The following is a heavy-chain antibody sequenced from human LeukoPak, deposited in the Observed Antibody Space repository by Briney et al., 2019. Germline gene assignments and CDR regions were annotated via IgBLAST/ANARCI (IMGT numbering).Heavy chain of an antibody. CDR1: GGSISSGDYY. Sequence: PSQTLSLTCTVSGGSISSGDYYWSWIRQPPGTGPEWIGYIYYSGSTYYNPSLKSRVTISVDTSKNQFSLKLSSVTAADTAVYYCARAVVWGSYRPLDYWGQGTLVTVSS. CDR3: ARAVVWGSYRPLDY. D-gene: IGHD3-16*02. CDR2: IYYSGST. V-gene: IGHV4-30-4*01. J-gene: IGHJ4*02.